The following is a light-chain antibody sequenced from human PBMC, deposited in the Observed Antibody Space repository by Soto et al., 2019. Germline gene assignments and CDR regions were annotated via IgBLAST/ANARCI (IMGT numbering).Light chain of an antibody. CDR2: DAS. Sequence: EIVLTQSPATLSLSPGERATLSCRASQSVSSYLAWYQKKPGQAPRLLTHDASNTATGLTARFSGSWSGTDFTHTISSVEPEDFAVYDCEQRSNWPSLTVGGGTKVVSK. CDR1: QSVSSY. V-gene: IGKV3-11*01. J-gene: IGKJ4*01. CDR3: EQRSNWPSLT.